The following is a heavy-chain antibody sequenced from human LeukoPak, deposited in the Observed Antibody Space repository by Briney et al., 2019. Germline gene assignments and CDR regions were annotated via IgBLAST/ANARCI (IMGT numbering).Heavy chain of an antibody. V-gene: IGHV3-30*18. Sequence: PGGSLRLSCAASGFTFSSYGMHWVRQAPGKGLEWVAVISYDGSNKYYADSVKGRFTISRDNSKNTLYLQMNSLRAEDTAAYYCAKASYDDYYFDYWGQGTLVTVSS. J-gene: IGHJ4*02. CDR3: AKASYDDYYFDY. D-gene: IGHD4-17*01. CDR2: ISYDGSNK. CDR1: GFTFSSYG.